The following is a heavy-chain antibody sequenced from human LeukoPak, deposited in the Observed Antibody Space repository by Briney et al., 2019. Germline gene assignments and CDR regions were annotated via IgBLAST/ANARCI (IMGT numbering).Heavy chain of an antibody. D-gene: IGHD7-27*01. CDR1: GGSVTDYY. CDR3: ASRKLGNDY. CDR2: IYYTGT. Sequence: TSETLSLTCTVSGGSVTDYYWSWIRQSPGKGLEWIGYIYYTGTSYNPSLKSRVTISADTSKNQFSLKLISVTAADTAVYYCASRKLGNDYWGQGTLVTVSS. V-gene: IGHV4-59*02. J-gene: IGHJ4*02.